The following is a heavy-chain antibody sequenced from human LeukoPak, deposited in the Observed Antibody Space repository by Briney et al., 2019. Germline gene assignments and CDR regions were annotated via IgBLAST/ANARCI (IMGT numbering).Heavy chain of an antibody. J-gene: IGHJ4*02. D-gene: IGHD4-17*01. CDR3: ARLVHGDLIFDY. CDR1: GGSISSSSYY. CDR2: IYYSGST. V-gene: IGHV4-39*01. Sequence: SETLSLTCAVSGGSISSSSYYWGWIRQPPGKGLEWIGSIYYSGSTYYNPSLKSRVTISVDTSKNQFSLKLSSVTAADTAVYYCARLVHGDLIFDYWGQGTLVTVSS.